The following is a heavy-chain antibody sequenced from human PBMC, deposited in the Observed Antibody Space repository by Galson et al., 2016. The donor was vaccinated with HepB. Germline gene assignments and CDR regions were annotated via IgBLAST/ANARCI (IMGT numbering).Heavy chain of an antibody. D-gene: IGHD1-26*01. CDR2: FDPEDAET. Sequence: SVKVSCKVSGYTLTELSMHWVRQAPGKGLEWMGGFDPEDAETIYAQKFQGRVTMTEDTSTDTAYMELSSLRSEDTAVYYCATGGLLSGIYFRPGYDAFDIWGQGTMVTVSS. V-gene: IGHV1-24*01. CDR1: GYTLTELS. J-gene: IGHJ3*02. CDR3: ATGGLLSGIYFRPGYDAFDI.